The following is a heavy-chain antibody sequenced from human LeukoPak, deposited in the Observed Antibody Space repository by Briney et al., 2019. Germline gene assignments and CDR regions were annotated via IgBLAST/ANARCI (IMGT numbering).Heavy chain of an antibody. J-gene: IGHJ4*02. CDR3: AKDASTTNNFYFFDY. CDR2: ISKSGDIT. Sequence: GSLRLSCAASGFTFTNYAMTWVRQAPGKGLEWISGISKSGDITFYADSVKGRFTISRDTSKSAVYLQMNNLRAEDTAIYYCAKDASTTNNFYFFDYWGQGALATVSS. D-gene: IGHD1-1*01. V-gene: IGHV3-23*01. CDR1: GFTFTNYA.